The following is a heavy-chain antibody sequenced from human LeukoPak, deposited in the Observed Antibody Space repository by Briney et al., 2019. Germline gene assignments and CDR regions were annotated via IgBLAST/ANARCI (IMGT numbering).Heavy chain of an antibody. J-gene: IGHJ4*02. D-gene: IGHD6-19*01. CDR1: GFTFSSYC. CDR3: ARDRGSGWYYFDY. V-gene: IGHV3-74*01. Sequence: GGSLRLSCAASGFTFSSYCMHWVRQAPGKVLGWVSRINSVGGSTTYADSVEGRFTISRDNAKNPLYLQMNSLRAEDTAVYYCARDRGSGWYYFDYWGQGTLVTVSS. CDR2: INSVGGST.